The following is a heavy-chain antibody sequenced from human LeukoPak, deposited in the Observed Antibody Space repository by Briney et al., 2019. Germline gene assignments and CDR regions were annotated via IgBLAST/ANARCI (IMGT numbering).Heavy chain of an antibody. V-gene: IGHV1-3*01. J-gene: IGHJ6*02. CDR2: INAGNGNT. D-gene: IGHD5-18*01. Sequence: VASVKVSCKASGGTFSSYAISWVRQAPGQRLEWMGWINAGNGNTKYSQKFQGRVTITRDTSASTAYMELSSLRSEDTAVYYCARDPHTAMVYYYGMDVWGQGTTVTVSS. CDR3: ARDPHTAMVYYYGMDV. CDR1: GGTFSSYA.